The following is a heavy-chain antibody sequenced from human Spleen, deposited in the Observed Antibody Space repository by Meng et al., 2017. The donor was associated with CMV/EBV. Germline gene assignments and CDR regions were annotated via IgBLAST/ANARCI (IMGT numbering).Heavy chain of an antibody. CDR2: ISAYNGNT. Sequence: ASVKVSCKASGYTFTNYGITWVRQAPEHGLEWMGWISAYNGNTNYAQKLQDRVTMTTDTSTSTAYMNLRSLRSDDTAVYYCARDAGTIAVSGIGDYWGQGTLVTVSS. D-gene: IGHD6-19*01. CDR3: ARDAGTIAVSGIGDY. J-gene: IGHJ4*02. V-gene: IGHV1-18*01. CDR1: GYTFTNYG.